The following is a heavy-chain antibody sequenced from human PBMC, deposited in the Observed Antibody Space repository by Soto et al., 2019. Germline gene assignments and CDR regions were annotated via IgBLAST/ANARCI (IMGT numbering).Heavy chain of an antibody. D-gene: IGHD1-7*01. Sequence: QVQLQQSGPGLVRPSQTLSHTCAISGDSVSSNSAAWNWIRQSPSRGLEWLGRTYYRSRWYNDYAVSVKSRITVNPDTSKNQFSLHLNSVTPEDTAVYYCAGTTSLQWYYMDVWDKGTTVTVSS. CDR1: GDSVSSNSAA. V-gene: IGHV6-1*01. J-gene: IGHJ6*03. CDR2: TYYRSRWYN. CDR3: AGTTSLQWYYMDV.